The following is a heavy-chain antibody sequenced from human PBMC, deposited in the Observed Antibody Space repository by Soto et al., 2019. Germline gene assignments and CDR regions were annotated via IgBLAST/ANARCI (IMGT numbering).Heavy chain of an antibody. CDR2: ITYSGGST. D-gene: IGHD6-6*01. Sequence: EVQLLEAGGGLVQPGGSLRLSCAASGVTVSSYAMNWVRQAPGKGLEWVSIITYSGGSTYYAASVKGRFTISTDNSKNTMFLQKNSLRTDDTAVYYWASSGGSSSRYFDLWGRGTLVTVSS. CDR1: GVTVSSYA. J-gene: IGHJ2*01. CDR3: ASSGGSSSRYFDL. V-gene: IGHV3-23*01.